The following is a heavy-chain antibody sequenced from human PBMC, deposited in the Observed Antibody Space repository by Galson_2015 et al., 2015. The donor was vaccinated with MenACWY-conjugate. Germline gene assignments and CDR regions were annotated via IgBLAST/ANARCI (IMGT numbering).Heavy chain of an antibody. J-gene: IGHJ4*02. CDR2: IYTGGDT. CDR1: GFTVSSDY. Sequence: SLRLSCAASGFTVSSDYMAWVRQSPGKGLEWVSLIYTGGDTYYPGSVTGRFTISRDNSKNPVYLQMHSLRVEDTAVYYCASRREVASSYGYLDLWGQGTLVTVSS. CDR3: ASRREVASSYGYLDL. V-gene: IGHV3-66*01. D-gene: IGHD5-18*01.